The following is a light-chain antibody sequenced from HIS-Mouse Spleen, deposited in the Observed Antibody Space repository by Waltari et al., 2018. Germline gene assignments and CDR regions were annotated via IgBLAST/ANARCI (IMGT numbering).Light chain of an antibody. CDR1: SSNIGSNY. CDR3: AAWDDSLSGPV. V-gene: IGLV1-47*01. J-gene: IGLJ3*02. Sequence: QSVLTQPPSASGTPGQRVTISCSGSSSNIGSNYVYWYQQLPGTAPKLLIYGNKRRPSGGPDRFSGSKSGTSASLAISGLRSEDEADYYCAAWDDSLSGPVFGGGTKLTVL. CDR2: GNK.